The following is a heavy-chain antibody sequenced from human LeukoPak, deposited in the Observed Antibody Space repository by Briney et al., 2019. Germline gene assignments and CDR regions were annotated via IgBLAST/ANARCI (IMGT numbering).Heavy chain of an antibody. J-gene: IGHJ5*02. V-gene: IGHV4-34*01. CDR2: INHSGST. CDR1: GGSFSGYY. CDR3: ARGTIFGVVYSA. Sequence: PSEALSLTCAVYGGSFSGYYWSWIRQPPGKGLEWIGEINHSGSTNYNPSLKSRVTISVDTSKNQFSLKLSSVTAADTAVYYCARGTIFGVVYSAWGQGTLVTVSS. D-gene: IGHD3-3*01.